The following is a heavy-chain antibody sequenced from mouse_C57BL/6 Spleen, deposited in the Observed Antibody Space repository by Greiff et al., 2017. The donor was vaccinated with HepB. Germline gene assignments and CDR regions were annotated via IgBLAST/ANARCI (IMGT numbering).Heavy chain of an antibody. J-gene: IGHJ4*01. CDR3: ARRNRAMDY. CDR2: IDPSDSYT. V-gene: IGHV1-59*01. Sequence: QVQLQQPGAELVRPGTSVKLSCKASGYTFTSYWMHWVKQRPGQGLEWIGVIDPSDSYTNYNQKFKGKATLTVDTSSSTAYMQLSSLTSEDSAVYYCARRNRAMDYWGQGTSVTVSS. CDR1: GYTFTSYW.